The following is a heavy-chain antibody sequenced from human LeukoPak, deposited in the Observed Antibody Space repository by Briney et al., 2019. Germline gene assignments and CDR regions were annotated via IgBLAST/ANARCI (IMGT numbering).Heavy chain of an antibody. Sequence: GGSLRLSCAASGFSFSSNAMRWVRQGPGKGLEWVSAIINSGGGTYYAYSVKGRFTISRDNSKNTLYLQMNSLRAEDTALYYCAKDIYGDYGGLDYWGQGTLVTVSS. CDR1: GFSFSSNA. CDR2: IINSGGGT. J-gene: IGHJ4*02. D-gene: IGHD4-17*01. CDR3: AKDIYGDYGGLDY. V-gene: IGHV3-23*01.